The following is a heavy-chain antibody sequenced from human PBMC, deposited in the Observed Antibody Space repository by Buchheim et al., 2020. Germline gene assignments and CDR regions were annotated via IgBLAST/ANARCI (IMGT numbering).Heavy chain of an antibody. Sequence: QVQLQQWGAGLLKPSETLSLTCAVYGGSFSGYYWSWIRQPPGKGLEWIGEINHSGSTNYNPSLKSRVPISVDTSKNQFSLQLSSVTAADTAVYYCARQVSLGSYYSWFDPWGQGTL. V-gene: IGHV4-34*01. CDR3: ARQVSLGSYYSWFDP. D-gene: IGHD1-26*01. J-gene: IGHJ5*02. CDR1: GGSFSGYY. CDR2: INHSGST.